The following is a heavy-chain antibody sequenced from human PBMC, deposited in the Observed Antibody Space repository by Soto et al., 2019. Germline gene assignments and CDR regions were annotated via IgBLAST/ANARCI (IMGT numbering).Heavy chain of an antibody. D-gene: IGHD3-9*01. J-gene: IGHJ3*02. Sequence: QVQLVQSGAEVKKPGASVKVSCKASGYTFTSYAMHWVRQAPVQRLEWMGWINAGNGNTKYSQKFQGRVTITRDTSASTDYMELSSLRSEDTAVYYCARDLSTYDILTGYDDAFDIWGQGTMVTVSS. CDR3: ARDLSTYDILTGYDDAFDI. CDR2: INAGNGNT. V-gene: IGHV1-3*01. CDR1: GYTFTSYA.